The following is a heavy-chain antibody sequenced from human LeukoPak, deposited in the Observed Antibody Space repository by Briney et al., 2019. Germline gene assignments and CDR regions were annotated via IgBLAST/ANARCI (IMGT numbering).Heavy chain of an antibody. CDR1: GFTFSSYE. CDR2: ISSSGSTI. CDR3: ARGVWFGELSFDY. J-gene: IGHJ4*02. Sequence: PGGSLRLSCAASGFTFSSYEMNWVRQAPGKGLEWVSYISSSGSTIYYADSVKGRFTISGDNAKNSLYLQMNSLRAEDTAVYYCARGVWFGELSFDYWGQGTLVTVSS. V-gene: IGHV3-48*03. D-gene: IGHD3-10*01.